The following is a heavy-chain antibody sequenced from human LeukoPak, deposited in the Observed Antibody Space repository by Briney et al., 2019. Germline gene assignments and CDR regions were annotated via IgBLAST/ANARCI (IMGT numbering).Heavy chain of an antibody. Sequence: ASVKVSCKASGYTFTAYYMLWVRQAPGQGLQWMGWINPSSGGTNHAQKFQGRVTMTTDTSTSTAYMELRSLRSDDTAVYYCARDRSRNDVILGYWGQGTLVTVSS. J-gene: IGHJ4*02. CDR3: ARDRSRNDVILGY. V-gene: IGHV1-2*02. CDR2: INPSSGGT. CDR1: GYTFTAYY. D-gene: IGHD1-1*01.